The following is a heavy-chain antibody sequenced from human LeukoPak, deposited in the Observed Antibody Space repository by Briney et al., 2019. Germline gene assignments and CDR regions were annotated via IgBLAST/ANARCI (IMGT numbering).Heavy chain of an antibody. J-gene: IGHJ5*02. Sequence: SETLSLTCTLSGGSISSRYWSWIRQPPGKGLEWIGSIYYSGGTNYNPSLQGRVSISVDTSKIQFSLKLSSVAAADTAVYYCARWQYTISSGWFDPWGQGTLVTVSS. CDR1: GGSISSRY. V-gene: IGHV4-59*08. CDR2: IYYSGGT. CDR3: ARWQYTISSGWFDP. D-gene: IGHD6-6*01.